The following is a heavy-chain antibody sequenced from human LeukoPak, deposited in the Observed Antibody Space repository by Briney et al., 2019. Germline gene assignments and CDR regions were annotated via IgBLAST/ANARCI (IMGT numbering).Heavy chain of an antibody. D-gene: IGHD3-22*01. CDR3: ARPPTDSSGYYYYYGMDV. V-gene: IGHV1-69*04. J-gene: IGHJ6*02. Sequence: SVKDSCKASGGTFSSYAISWVRQAPGQGLEWMGRIIPILGIANYAQKFQGRVTITADKSTSTAYMELSSLRSEDTAVYYCARPPTDSSGYYYYYGMDVWGQGTTVTVSS. CDR2: IIPILGIA. CDR1: GGTFSSYA.